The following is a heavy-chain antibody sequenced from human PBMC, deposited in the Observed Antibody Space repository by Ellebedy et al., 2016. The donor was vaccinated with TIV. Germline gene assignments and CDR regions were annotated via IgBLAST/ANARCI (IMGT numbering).Heavy chain of an antibody. Sequence: GESLKISCAASGFTFSSYGMHWVRQAPGKGLEWVAVIWYDGSNKYYAESVKGRFTISRDNSKNTLYLQMNSLRAEDTAVYYCARGWELLLGAFDYWGQGTLVTVSS. CDR2: IWYDGSNK. V-gene: IGHV3-33*01. CDR1: GFTFSSYG. J-gene: IGHJ4*02. D-gene: IGHD1-26*01. CDR3: ARGWELLLGAFDY.